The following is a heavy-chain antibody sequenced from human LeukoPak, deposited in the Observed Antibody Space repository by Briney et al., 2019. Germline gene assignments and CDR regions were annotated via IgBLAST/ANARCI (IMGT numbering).Heavy chain of an antibody. V-gene: IGHV7-4-1*02. J-gene: IGHJ4*02. CDR1: GYTFTNYA. Sequence: ASVKVSCKASGYTFTNYAMNWVRQAPGQGLEWMGWNNTNTGNPTYAQGFTGRFVFSLDTSVSTAYLQISSLKAEDTAVYYCARDPNHYYDSSGYYGDYWGQGTLVTVSS. CDR2: NNTNTGNP. D-gene: IGHD3-22*01. CDR3: ARDPNHYYDSSGYYGDY.